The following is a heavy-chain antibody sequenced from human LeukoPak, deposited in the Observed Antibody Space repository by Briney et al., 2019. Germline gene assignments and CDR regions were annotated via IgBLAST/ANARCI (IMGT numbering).Heavy chain of an antibody. J-gene: IGHJ4*02. CDR1: GGTFSSYA. D-gene: IGHD5-24*01. CDR2: IIPIFGIA. CDR3: ARADGYNLDY. V-gene: IGHV1-69*04. Sequence: GASVKVSCKASGGTFSSYAISWVRQAPGQGLEWMGRIIPIFGIANYAQKIQGRVTITADKSTSTAYMELSSLRSEDTAVYYCARADGYNLDYWGQGTLVTVSS.